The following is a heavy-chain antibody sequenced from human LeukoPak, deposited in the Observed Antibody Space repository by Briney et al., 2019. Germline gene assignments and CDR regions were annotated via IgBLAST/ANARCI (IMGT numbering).Heavy chain of an antibody. CDR1: GGSFSSYY. CDR2: VYYSGTT. CDR3: AREVSGDFDY. J-gene: IGHJ4*02. D-gene: IGHD5/OR15-5a*01. V-gene: IGHV4-59*01. Sequence: SETLSLTCTVSGGSFSSYYWNWIRQPPGKGLEWKGYVYYSGTTNYNPSLKSRVTISVDTSKNQFSLNLTSVTAADTAVYYCAREVSGDFDYWGQGTLVTVSS.